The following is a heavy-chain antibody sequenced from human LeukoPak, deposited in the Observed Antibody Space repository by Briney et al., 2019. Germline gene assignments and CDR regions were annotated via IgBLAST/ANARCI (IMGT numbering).Heavy chain of an antibody. Sequence: GASVKVSCKASGCTFTHYYIHGVRQARGQGLEGMGRIDGENGNTRYAQKFQGRVTMTRDTSTSTVYMELSSLRLEDTADYYCARDPGGNYFGPGTYFAYWGQGTLLTVSS. D-gene: IGHD3-10*01. CDR1: GCTFTHYY. CDR2: IDGENGNT. J-gene: IGHJ4*02. CDR3: ARDPGGNYFGPGTYFAY. V-gene: IGHV1-46*01.